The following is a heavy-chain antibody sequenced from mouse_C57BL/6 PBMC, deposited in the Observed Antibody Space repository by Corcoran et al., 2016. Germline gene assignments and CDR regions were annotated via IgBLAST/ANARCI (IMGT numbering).Heavy chain of an antibody. V-gene: IGHV1-26*01. CDR3: ARWGSLWLRRDWYFDV. D-gene: IGHD2-2*01. Sequence: EVQLQQSGPELVKPGASVKISCKASGYTFTDYYMNWVKQSHGKSLEWIGDINPNNGGTSYNQKFKGKATLTVDKSSSTAYMELRSLTSEDSAVYYCARWGSLWLRRDWYFDVWGTGTTVTVSS. J-gene: IGHJ1*03. CDR1: GYTFTDYY. CDR2: INPNNGGT.